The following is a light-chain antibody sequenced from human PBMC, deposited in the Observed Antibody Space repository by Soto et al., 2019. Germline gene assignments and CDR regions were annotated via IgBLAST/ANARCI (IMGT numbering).Light chain of an antibody. CDR2: GNS. CDR1: RSNIGAGYD. CDR3: QSYDSSLSSYV. V-gene: IGLV1-40*01. J-gene: IGLJ1*01. Sequence: QSVLTQPPSVSGAPGQRVTISCTGSRSNIGAGYDVHWYQQLPGTAPKLLIYGNSNRPSGVPDRFSGSKSGTSASLAITGLQVEDEADYYCQSYDSSLSSYVFGTGTKVTVL.